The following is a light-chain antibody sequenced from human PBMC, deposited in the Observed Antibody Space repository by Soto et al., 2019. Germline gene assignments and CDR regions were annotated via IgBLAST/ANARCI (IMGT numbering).Light chain of an antibody. J-gene: IGKJ1*01. V-gene: IGKV3-11*01. CDR3: QQRDIWPWT. Sequence: DIVVTQSASTLSVSPGERATLSCWASQSVNRYLVWYQQKPGQAPRLLMYDASKRATGIPARFSGSGSGTDFTLTISSLEPEDFAVYYCQQRDIWPWTFGQGTKVDIK. CDR1: QSVNRY. CDR2: DAS.